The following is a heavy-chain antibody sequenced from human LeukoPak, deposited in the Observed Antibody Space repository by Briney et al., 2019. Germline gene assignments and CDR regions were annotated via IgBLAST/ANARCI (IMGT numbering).Heavy chain of an antibody. CDR3: SREEVDGGYEKFDS. V-gene: IGHV6-1*01. CDR1: GDNISSTYAA. J-gene: IGHJ4*02. CDR2: TYYRSMWFH. Sequence: SQTLSLTCVISGDNISSTYAAWNWIRQSPSRGLEWLGRTYYRSMWFHDYAVSVKSRVSVNPDTSKNQFSLQLNSVTPEDTAVYYCSREEVDGGYEKFDSWGQGTLVNVSS. D-gene: IGHD5-12*01.